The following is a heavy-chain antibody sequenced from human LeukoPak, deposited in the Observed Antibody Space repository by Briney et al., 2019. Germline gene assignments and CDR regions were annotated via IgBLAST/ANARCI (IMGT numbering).Heavy chain of an antibody. V-gene: IGHV4-39*01. Sequence: SETLSLTCTVSGGSISSSSYYWGWIRQPPGKGLEWIGSIYYSGSTYYNPSLKRRVTISVDTSKNQISLKLSSVTAADRAVYYWARHIGYSSGWTDYWGQGTLVTVSS. CDR2: IYYSGST. CDR1: GGSISSSSYY. D-gene: IGHD6-25*01. CDR3: ARHIGYSSGWTDY. J-gene: IGHJ4*02.